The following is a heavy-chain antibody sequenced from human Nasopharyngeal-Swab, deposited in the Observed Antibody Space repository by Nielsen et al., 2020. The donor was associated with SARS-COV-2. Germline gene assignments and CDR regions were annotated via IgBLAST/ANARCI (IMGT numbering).Heavy chain of an antibody. D-gene: IGHD6-13*01. CDR3: AGTAAGLRYNWFDP. J-gene: IGHJ5*02. V-gene: IGHV3-21*01. CDR2: ISSSSSYI. Sequence: GESLKISCAASGFTFSSYWMNWVRQAPGKGLEWVSSISSSSSYIYYADSVKGRFTISRDNAKNSLYLQMNSLRAEDTAVYYCAGTAAGLRYNWFDPWGQGTLVTVSS. CDR1: GFTFSSYW.